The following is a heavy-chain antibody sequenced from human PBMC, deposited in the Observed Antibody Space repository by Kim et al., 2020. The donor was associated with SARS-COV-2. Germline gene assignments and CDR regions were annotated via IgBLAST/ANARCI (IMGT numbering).Heavy chain of an antibody. Sequence: SETLSLTCAVSGGSISSSNWWSWVRQPPGKGLEWIGEIYHSGSTNYNPSLKSRVTISVDKSKNQFSLKLSSVTAADTAVYYCVREFVRYFDSYYYYYGMDVWGQGTTVTVSS. CDR3: VREFVRYFDSYYYYYGMDV. V-gene: IGHV4-4*02. J-gene: IGHJ6*02. CDR2: IYHSGST. D-gene: IGHD3-9*01. CDR1: GGSISSSNW.